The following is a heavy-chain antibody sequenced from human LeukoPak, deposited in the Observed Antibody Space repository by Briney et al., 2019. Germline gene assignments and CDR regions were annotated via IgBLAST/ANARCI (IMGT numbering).Heavy chain of an antibody. CDR1: GFTFSSYA. CDR3: AKDMDIVPVVDAKRAFDI. J-gene: IGHJ3*02. D-gene: IGHD2-15*01. V-gene: IGHV3-23*01. CDR2: IRGSGGST. Sequence: PGGSLRLSCAASGFTFSSYAMSWVRQAPGKGLEWVSAIRGSGGSTYYVDSVKGRFTISRDNSKNTLYLQMNSLRAEDTAVYYCAKDMDIVPVVDAKRAFDIWGRGTMVTVSS.